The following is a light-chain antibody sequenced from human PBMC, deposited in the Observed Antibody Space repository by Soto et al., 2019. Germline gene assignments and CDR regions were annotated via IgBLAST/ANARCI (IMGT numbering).Light chain of an antibody. CDR3: CSYAGSSTPWV. Sequence: QSVLTQPASVSGSPGQSITISCTGTSSDVGSYNLVSWYQQHPGKAPKLMIYEGSKRPSGVSNRFSGSKSGNTASLTISRLQAEDEADYYCCSYAGSSTPWVFGGGTKLTVL. J-gene: IGLJ3*02. CDR1: SSDVGSYNL. CDR2: EGS. V-gene: IGLV2-23*01.